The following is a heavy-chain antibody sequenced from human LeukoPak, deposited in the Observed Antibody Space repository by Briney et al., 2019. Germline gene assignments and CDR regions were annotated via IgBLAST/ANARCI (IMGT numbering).Heavy chain of an antibody. D-gene: IGHD1-26*01. V-gene: IGHV3-74*01. CDR3: ASHSTFVGGATERIDY. CDR1: EFTFNNYW. Sequence: PGGSLRLSCAASEFTFNNYWMHWVRQAPGKGLVWVSRINSDGSHTDYADSVKGRFTISRDNAKNTLYLQMNSLRAEDTAVYYCASHSTFVGGATERIDYWGQGTLVTVSS. J-gene: IGHJ4*02. CDR2: INSDGSHT.